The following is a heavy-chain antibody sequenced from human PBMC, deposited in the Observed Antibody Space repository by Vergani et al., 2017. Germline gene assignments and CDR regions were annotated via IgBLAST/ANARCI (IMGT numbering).Heavy chain of an antibody. V-gene: IGHV3-49*03. D-gene: IGHD2-2*01. Sequence: EVQLVESGGGLVQPGRSLRLSCTASGFTFGDYAMSWFRQAPGKGLEWVGFIRRKVHGGTAEYAASVKDRFTISRDDSESIAYLQMNSLKTEDTAVYYCATPGLYANIVVVPAAIKYWGQGTLVTVSS. CDR1: GFTFGDYA. CDR2: IRRKVHGGTA. J-gene: IGHJ4*02. CDR3: ATPGLYANIVVVPAAIKY.